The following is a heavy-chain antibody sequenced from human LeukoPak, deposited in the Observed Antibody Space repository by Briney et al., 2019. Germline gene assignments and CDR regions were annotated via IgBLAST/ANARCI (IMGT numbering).Heavy chain of an antibody. J-gene: IGHJ4*02. CDR3: ARAGDDFWSANKGGFDY. Sequence: SETLSLTCTVSGGSISSPNNYWGWIRQPPGKGLEWIGTIYYTGTTYYNPSLTSRVTMSVDTSKNQFSLKLSSVTAADTAVYYCARAGDDFWSANKGGFDYWGQGTLVTVSS. V-gene: IGHV4-39*07. D-gene: IGHD3-3*01. CDR1: GGSISSPNNY. CDR2: IYYTGTT.